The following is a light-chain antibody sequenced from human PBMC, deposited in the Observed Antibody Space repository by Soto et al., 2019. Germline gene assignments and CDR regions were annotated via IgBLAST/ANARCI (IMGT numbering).Light chain of an antibody. V-gene: IGKV3-15*01. Sequence: EIELTQSPATLSLSPGERATLSCRASQSVSSYLAWYQQKPGQAPRLLIYAVSTRATGIPARFSGSGSGTEFTLNINSLQSEDFAVYYCQQYNNWPPPWTFGQGTKVDIK. J-gene: IGKJ1*01. CDR2: AVS. CDR3: QQYNNWPPPWT. CDR1: QSVSSY.